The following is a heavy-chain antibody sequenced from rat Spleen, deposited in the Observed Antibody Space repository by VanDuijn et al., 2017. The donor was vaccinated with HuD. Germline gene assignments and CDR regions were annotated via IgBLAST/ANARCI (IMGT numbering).Heavy chain of an antibody. CDR3: TTVLQGHGFAY. Sequence: EVQLVESGGGLVQPGRSLKLSCVASGFTFSNFWMSWIRQAPGKGLEWIASISNTGSSIYYPDSVKGRFTISRHNTQNTLYLQMNSLRSEDTAGYYCTTVLQGHGFAYWGQGTLVTVSS. D-gene: IGHD1-1*01. CDR2: ISNTGSSI. CDR1: GFTFSNFW. V-gene: IGHV5-31*01. J-gene: IGHJ3*01.